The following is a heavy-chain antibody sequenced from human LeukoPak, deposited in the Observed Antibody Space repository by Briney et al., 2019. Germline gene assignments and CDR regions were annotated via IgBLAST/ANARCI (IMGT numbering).Heavy chain of an antibody. V-gene: IGHV1-46*01. CDR3: ARVMVAWVGDKAFDY. CDR1: GYTFTSYY. Sequence: ASVKVSCKTSGYTFTSYYIHWVRQAPGQGLECMGIINPNGGATSYTQKFQGRVTMTRDTSTSTVYMDLSSLRSEDTAVYYCARVMVAWVGDKAFDYWGQGTLVTVSS. CDR2: INPNGGAT. J-gene: IGHJ4*02. D-gene: IGHD3-10*01.